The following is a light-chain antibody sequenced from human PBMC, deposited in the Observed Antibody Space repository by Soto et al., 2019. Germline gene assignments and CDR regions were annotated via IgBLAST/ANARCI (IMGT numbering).Light chain of an antibody. CDR1: KKISSRY. V-gene: IGKV3-20*01. J-gene: IGKJ1*01. CDR2: GAS. Sequence: IGWTSYARTRAVSRGGVDPGARSAIKKISSRYLAWYQHKPGQAPRLLIYGASSRATGIPDRFSGSGYGTDFTLTISSLQPEDFAVYYCQQHGTSPRTFGEGTKVDIK. CDR3: QQHGTSPRT.